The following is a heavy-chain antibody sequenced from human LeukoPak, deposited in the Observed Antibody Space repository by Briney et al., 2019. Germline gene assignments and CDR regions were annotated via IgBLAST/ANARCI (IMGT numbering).Heavy chain of an antibody. V-gene: IGHV4-39*07. J-gene: IGHJ5*02. Sequence: SETLSLTCTVSGGSMKTFNYNWGWIRQSPGKGLEWIGSVYHSGSSYYSPSLKSRVAISVDTPNNHFSLKVMSVTDADTAVYYCARDSETTGEVKFDPWGQGTLVTVFS. CDR3: ARDSETTGEVKFDP. CDR2: VYHSGSS. CDR1: GGSMKTFNYN. D-gene: IGHD4-17*01.